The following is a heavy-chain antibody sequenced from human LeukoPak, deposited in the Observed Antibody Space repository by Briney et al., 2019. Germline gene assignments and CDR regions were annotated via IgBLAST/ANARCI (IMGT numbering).Heavy chain of an antibody. CDR3: TIPSSSVDY. CDR2: TRSKANSYAT. J-gene: IGHJ4*02. CDR1: GFTFSGSA. Sequence: GGSLRLSCAASGFTFSGSAMHWVRQASGKGLEWVGRTRSKANSYATAYAASVKGRFTISRDDSKNTAYLQMNSLKTEDTAVYYCTIPSSSVDYWGQGTLVTVSS. V-gene: IGHV3-73*01. D-gene: IGHD6-6*01.